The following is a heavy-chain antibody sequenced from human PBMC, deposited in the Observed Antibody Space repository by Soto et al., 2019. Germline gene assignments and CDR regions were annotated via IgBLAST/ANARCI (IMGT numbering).Heavy chain of an antibody. CDR3: VVPTSGYQGSFDY. CDR2: IKSSSGGGTT. J-gene: IGHJ4*02. V-gene: IGHV3-15*07. CDR1: GFAFTDAW. Sequence: EVHLVESGGGLVEPGGSLRLSCAASGFAFTDAWMNWVRQAPGKGLEWVGRIKSSSGGGTTDYAAPVTGRFIISRDDSTNTLFLQMSSLRTEDTAVYYCVVPTSGYQGSFDYWGQGTLVTVSS. D-gene: IGHD5-12*01.